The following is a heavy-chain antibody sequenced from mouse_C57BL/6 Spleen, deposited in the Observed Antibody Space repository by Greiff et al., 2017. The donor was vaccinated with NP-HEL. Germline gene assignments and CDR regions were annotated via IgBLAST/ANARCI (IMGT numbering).Heavy chain of an antibody. Sequence: QVQLQQPGAELVKPGASVKLSCKASGYTFTSYWMHWVKQRPGQGLEWIGMIHPNSGSTNYNEKFKSKATLTVDKSSSTAYMQLSSLTSEDSAVYYGAREGEWEGSCADWGQGTLVTVSA. CDR3: AREGEWEGSCAD. V-gene: IGHV1-64*01. J-gene: IGHJ3*01. CDR2: IHPNSGST. CDR1: GYTFTSYW. D-gene: IGHD1-3*01.